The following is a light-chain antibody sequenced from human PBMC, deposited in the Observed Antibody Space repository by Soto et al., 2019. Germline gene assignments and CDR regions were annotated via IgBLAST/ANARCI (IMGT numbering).Light chain of an antibody. CDR1: QSINNHF. J-gene: IGKJ3*01. V-gene: IGKV3-20*01. CDR2: GTA. Sequence: EVVLTQSPGTLSLSPGERATLSCRASQSINNHFLAWYQQKRGQAPRLLNYGTANRTTGIPDRFSGSGSGTDFPLSISRLEPDYFAVYYCQHYGSPFTFGQSTKVDIK. CDR3: QHYGSPFT.